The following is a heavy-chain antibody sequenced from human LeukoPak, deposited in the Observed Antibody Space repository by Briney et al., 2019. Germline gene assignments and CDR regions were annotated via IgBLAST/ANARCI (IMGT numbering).Heavy chain of an antibody. J-gene: IGHJ6*03. Sequence: KPGGSLRLSCAASGFIFSDVWMHWVRQAPGKGLEWVGRTKSKTDGGTTDYAAPVKGTFTISRDDSKNTLYLQMNSLRAEDTAVYYCAKGGGRVAGPQDQKNYYMDVWGKGTTVTVSS. CDR1: GFIFSDVW. D-gene: IGHD6-19*01. CDR2: TKSKTDGGTT. CDR3: AKGGGRVAGPQDQKNYYMDV. V-gene: IGHV3-15*01.